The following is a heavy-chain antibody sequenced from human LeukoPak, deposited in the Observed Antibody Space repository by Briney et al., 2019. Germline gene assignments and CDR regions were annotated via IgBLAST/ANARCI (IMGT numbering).Heavy chain of an antibody. CDR3: AREQFDCSGGSCYASHFDY. CDR2: IYYSGST. V-gene: IGHV4-31*03. J-gene: IGHJ4*02. D-gene: IGHD2-15*01. CDR1: GGSISSGGYY. Sequence: SETLSLTCTASGGSISSGGYYWSWIRQHPGKGLEWIGYIYYSGSTYCNPSLKSRVTISVDTSKNQFSLKLSSVTAADTAVYYCAREQFDCSGGSCYASHFDYWGQGTLVTVSS.